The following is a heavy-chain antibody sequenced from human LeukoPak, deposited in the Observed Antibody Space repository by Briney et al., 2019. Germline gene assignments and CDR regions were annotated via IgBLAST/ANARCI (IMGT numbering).Heavy chain of an antibody. J-gene: IGHJ4*02. CDR1: GFTFSSYA. CDR2: INAAGGST. Sequence: PGGSLRLSCAASGFTFSSYAMTWVRQAPGKGLEWVSTINAAGGSTYYADSVKGRLTISRDNSKNTLYLQMNSLRADDTAVYYCTSDDSRDYWGRGTLVTVSS. D-gene: IGHD2-21*02. CDR3: TSDDSRDY. V-gene: IGHV3-23*01.